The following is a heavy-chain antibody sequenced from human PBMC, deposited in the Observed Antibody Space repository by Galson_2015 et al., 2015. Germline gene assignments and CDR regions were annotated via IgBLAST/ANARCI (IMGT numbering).Heavy chain of an antibody. Sequence: SLRLSCAASGFTFSKYDMHWVRQSTGKGLEWVSSIGTRADTFYPGSVKGRFTISRDNSKNTLYLQMNSLRAEDTAVYYCARGLTIFGVTNDAFDIWGQGTMVTVSS. J-gene: IGHJ3*02. CDR2: IGTRADT. CDR1: GFTFSKYD. CDR3: ARGLTIFGVTNDAFDI. V-gene: IGHV3-13*04. D-gene: IGHD3-3*01.